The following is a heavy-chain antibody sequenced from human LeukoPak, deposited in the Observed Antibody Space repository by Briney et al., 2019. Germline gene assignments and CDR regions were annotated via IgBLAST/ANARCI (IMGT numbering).Heavy chain of an antibody. CDR3: AKWGCSGSDCYPFAY. CDR1: GFTFSSYA. Sequence: GGSLRLSCAASGFTFSSYAMSWVRQAPGKGLEWVSAISGTTGSTYYADSVKGRFTISRDNSKSTLYLQMNSLRAEDTAVYYCAKWGCSGSDCYPFAYWGQGTLVTVSS. J-gene: IGHJ4*02. V-gene: IGHV3-23*01. D-gene: IGHD2-15*01. CDR2: ISGTTGST.